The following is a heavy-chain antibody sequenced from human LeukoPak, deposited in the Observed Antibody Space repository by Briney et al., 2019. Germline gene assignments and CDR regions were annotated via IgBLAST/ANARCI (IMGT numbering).Heavy chain of an antibody. CDR3: ARYGGSGWVIGN. CDR1: GGSISRYY. V-gene: IGHV4-59*08. Sequence: SETLSLTCTVSGGSISRYYWSWIRQPPGKGLEWLGYIYYTGATSYNPSLKSRVTISVDTSKKQFSLKLTSVTAADTAVYYCARYGGSGWVIGNWGQGTLVTVSS. J-gene: IGHJ4*02. CDR2: IYYTGAT. D-gene: IGHD6-19*01.